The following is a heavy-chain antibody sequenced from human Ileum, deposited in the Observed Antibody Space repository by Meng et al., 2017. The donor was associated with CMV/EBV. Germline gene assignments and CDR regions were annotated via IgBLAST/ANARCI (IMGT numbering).Heavy chain of an antibody. D-gene: IGHD6-13*01. V-gene: IGHV3-7*01. CDR1: GFTSSSYW. Sequence: GGFLRLSCAASGFTSSSYWMSWVRQAPGKWLEWVANIKQDGSEKYYVDTVKGRFTISRDNAKISLDLQMNSLRAEDTAVYYCARVRGGLSSSWYFFDYWGQGTLVTVSS. CDR3: ARVRGGLSSSWYFFDY. J-gene: IGHJ4*02. CDR2: IKQDGSEK.